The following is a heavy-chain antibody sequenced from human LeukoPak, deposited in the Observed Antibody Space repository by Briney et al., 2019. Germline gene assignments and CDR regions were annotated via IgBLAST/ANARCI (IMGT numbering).Heavy chain of an antibody. D-gene: IGHD5/OR15-5a*01. Sequence: TLSLTCGVSGGSVINTNWWTWVRQPPGKALEWLARIDWDDDKYYSTSLKTRLTISKDTSKNQVVLTMTNMDPVDTATYYCARVRVVSTEIDYWGQGTLVTVSS. CDR2: IDWDDDK. J-gene: IGHJ4*02. CDR3: ARVRVVSTEIDY. V-gene: IGHV2-70*18. CDR1: GGSVINTNWW.